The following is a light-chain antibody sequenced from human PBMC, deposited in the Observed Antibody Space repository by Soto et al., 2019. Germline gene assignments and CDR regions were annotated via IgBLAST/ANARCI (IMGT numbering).Light chain of an antibody. CDR1: QSVTSN. CDR2: GAS. J-gene: IGKJ4*01. V-gene: IGKV3-15*01. CDR3: QQYNNWPLG. Sequence: EIVMTQSPATLSVSPGERATLSCRANQSVTSNLAWYQQKPGQPPRLLIYGASTRATDIPARFSGSGSGTEFTLTISSLQSEDFAVYYCQQYNNWPLGFGGGTKVEIK.